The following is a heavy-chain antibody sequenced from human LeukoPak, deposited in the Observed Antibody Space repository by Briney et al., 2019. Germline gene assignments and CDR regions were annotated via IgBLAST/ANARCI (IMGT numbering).Heavy chain of an antibody. CDR1: ASAFTIYG. D-gene: IGHD1/OR15-1a*01. J-gene: IGHJ6*03. CDR2: TIPIFGRT. Sequence: GASVSVSLTYSASAFTIYGFNLVRLAPAQGLERVGGTIPIFGRTNYAQKFQGRVTITADESTSTAYMELSSLRSEDTAVYFCATSHYSIYWDNGPHYYYYMDVWGKGTTVTVSS. V-gene: IGHV1-69*13. CDR3: ATSHYSIYWDNGPHYYYYMDV.